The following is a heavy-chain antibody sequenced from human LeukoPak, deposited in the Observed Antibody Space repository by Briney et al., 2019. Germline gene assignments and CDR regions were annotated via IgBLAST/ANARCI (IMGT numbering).Heavy chain of an antibody. D-gene: IGHD2-21*02. CDR3: AREWVVTAISILYYYYGMDV. CDR1: GFTLSSYW. J-gene: IGHJ6*02. Sequence: GGSLRLSCAASGFTLSSYWMSWVRQAPGKGLEWVANIKQDGSEKYYVDSVKGRFTISRDNAKNSLYLQMNSLRAEDTAVYYCAREWVVTAISILYYYYGMDVWGQGTTVTVSS. V-gene: IGHV3-7*01. CDR2: IKQDGSEK.